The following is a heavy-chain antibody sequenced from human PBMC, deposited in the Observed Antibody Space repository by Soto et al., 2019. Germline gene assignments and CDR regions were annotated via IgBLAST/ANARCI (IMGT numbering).Heavy chain of an antibody. CDR1: GDSVSSNSAA. CDR2: TYYRSKWYN. V-gene: IGHV6-1*01. CDR3: ARGTPWKPINPFDY. J-gene: IGHJ4*02. Sequence: SQTLSLTCAISGDSVSSNSAAWNWIRQSPSRGLEWLGRTYYRSKWYNDYAVSVKSRITINPDTSKNQFSLQLNSVTPEDTVVYYCARGTPWKPINPFDYWGQGTLVTVSS. D-gene: IGHD1-1*01.